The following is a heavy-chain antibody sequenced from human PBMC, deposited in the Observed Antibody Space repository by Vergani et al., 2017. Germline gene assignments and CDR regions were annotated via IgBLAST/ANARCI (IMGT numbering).Heavy chain of an antibody. J-gene: IGHJ4*02. CDR2: ISSSGSTI. D-gene: IGHD3-22*01. Sequence: QVQLVESGGGLVKPGGSLRLSCAASGCTFSDYYMSWIRQAPGKGLEWVSDISSSGSTIYYADSVKGRFTISRDNAKNSLYLQMTSLRADDTAVYYCARTGYDPSGYYTNFYYSSQRPLVTVYS. CDR3: ARTGYDPSGYYTNFYY. V-gene: IGHV3-11*04. CDR1: GCTFSDYY.